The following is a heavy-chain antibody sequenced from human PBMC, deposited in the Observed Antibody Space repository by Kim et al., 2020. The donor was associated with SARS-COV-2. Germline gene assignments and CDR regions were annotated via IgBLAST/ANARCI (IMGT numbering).Heavy chain of an antibody. J-gene: IGHJ5*02. CDR2: IIPIFGTA. Sequence: SVKVSCKASGGTFSSYAISWVRQAPGQGLEWMGGIIPIFGTANYAQKCQGRVTITADESTSTAYMEPSSLRSEDTAVYYCARNPPSVVVIRNWFEPWGQGTMVTVSS. CDR1: GGTFSSYA. V-gene: IGHV1-69*13. D-gene: IGHD3-22*01. CDR3: ARNPPSVVVIRNWFEP.